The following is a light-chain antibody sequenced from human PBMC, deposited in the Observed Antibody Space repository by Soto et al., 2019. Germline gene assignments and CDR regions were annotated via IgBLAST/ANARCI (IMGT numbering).Light chain of an antibody. CDR2: KAS. CDR3: QQYNSSPYT. CDR1: QSISSW. J-gene: IGKJ2*01. V-gene: IGKV1-5*03. Sequence: DIQMTQSPSTLSASVGDRVTITCRASQSISSWLAWYQQKPGKAPKLLIYKASSLESGVPSRFSGSGSVTEFTLTISSLQPDDFAPYYCQQYNSSPYTVGQGTKVDIK.